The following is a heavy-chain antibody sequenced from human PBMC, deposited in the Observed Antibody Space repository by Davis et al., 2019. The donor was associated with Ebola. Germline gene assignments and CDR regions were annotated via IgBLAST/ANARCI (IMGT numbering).Heavy chain of an antibody. D-gene: IGHD6-19*01. CDR1: GFTVSSNY. Sequence: GESLKISCAASGFTVSSNYMSWVRQAPGKGLEWVALISYDGSNKYYADSVKGRFTISRDNSKNTLYLQMNSLRAEDTAVYYCARDIGYSDGWPDYYYYGMDVWGQGTTVTVSS. CDR3: ARDIGYSDGWPDYYYYGMDV. J-gene: IGHJ6*02. CDR2: ISYDGSNK. V-gene: IGHV3-30*03.